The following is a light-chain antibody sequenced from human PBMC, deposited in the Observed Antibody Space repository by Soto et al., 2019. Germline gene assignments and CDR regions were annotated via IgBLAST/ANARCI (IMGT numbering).Light chain of an antibody. Sequence: ELVMTQSPATLSVSPGERATLSCRASQSVSSNLAWYQQKPGQAPRLLISGASTRATGIPARFSGTGSGTEFTLTISSLQSEDFAVYYCQHYNNWPRTFGQGTMVEIK. CDR3: QHYNNWPRT. CDR1: QSVSSN. V-gene: IGKV3-15*01. J-gene: IGKJ1*01. CDR2: GAS.